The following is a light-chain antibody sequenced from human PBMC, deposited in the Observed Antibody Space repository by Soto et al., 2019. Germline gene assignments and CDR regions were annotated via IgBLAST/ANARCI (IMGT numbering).Light chain of an antibody. CDR1: QGISTW. CDR2: AAS. CDR3: QQANSFPLT. J-gene: IGKJ4*01. V-gene: IGKV1-12*01. Sequence: DIQMTQSPSSVSASVGDRVTITCRASQGISTWLVWYQQKPGKAPKLLIYAASILQSGVPSRFSGSGSGTDFTLSISTLQPEVFATYYCQQANSFPLTFGGGTKVEIK.